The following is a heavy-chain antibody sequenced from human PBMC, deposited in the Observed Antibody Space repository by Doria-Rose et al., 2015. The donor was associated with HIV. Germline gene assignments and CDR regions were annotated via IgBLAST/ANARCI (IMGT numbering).Heavy chain of an antibody. CDR2: IFSDDER. D-gene: IGHD6-13*01. V-gene: IGHV2-26*01. Sequence: QITLKESGPVLVKPTETLTLTCTVSGVSLSSPGMGVSWIRQPPGQALEWLANIFSDDERSYKSSLKSRLTISSGTSKSKVVLTRTDMDPVDTATYYCARIKSSRWYHKYYLDFWGQGTLVIVSA. J-gene: IGHJ4*02. CDR3: ARIKSSRWYHKYYLDF. CDR1: GVSLSSPGMG.